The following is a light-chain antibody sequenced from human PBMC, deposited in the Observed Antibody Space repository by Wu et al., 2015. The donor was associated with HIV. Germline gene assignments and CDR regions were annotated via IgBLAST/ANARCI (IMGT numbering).Light chain of an antibody. J-gene: IGKJ1*01. CDR2: DAS. Sequence: DIQMTQSPSSLSASVGDRVTITCQASQGIMNSLNWYQQKPGKAPKLLIFDASNLHGGVPSRFSGSGFGTDFTFTISSLQPEDFATYYCQKYNTRPRTFGKDQG. CDR1: QGIMNS. CDR3: QKYNTRPRT. V-gene: IGKV1-33*01.